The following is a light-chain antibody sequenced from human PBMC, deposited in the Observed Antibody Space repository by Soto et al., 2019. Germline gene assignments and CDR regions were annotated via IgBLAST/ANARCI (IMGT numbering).Light chain of an antibody. J-gene: IGLJ1*01. V-gene: IGLV2-14*01. Sequence: QSALTQPASVSGSPGQSITISCTGTSGDIGSYNRVSWYQQHPGKAPKLIIYEVTDRPLGVSNRFSGSMSCNTACLTISGLQAEDESEYYCSSYTNINTSACVFGTGTKLTVL. CDR1: SGDIGSYNR. CDR3: SSYTNINTSACV. CDR2: EVT.